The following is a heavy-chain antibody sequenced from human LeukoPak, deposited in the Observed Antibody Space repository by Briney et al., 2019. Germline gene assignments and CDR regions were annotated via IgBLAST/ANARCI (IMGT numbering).Heavy chain of an antibody. Sequence: GGSLRLSCVASGFTFSSYAMSWVRQAPGKGLVWVSRINGDGTTTTYADSVKGRFTISRDNAKNTLYLQMNTLRAEDTAVYYCARGFGELSLGWFDPWGQGTLVTVSS. J-gene: IGHJ5*02. CDR2: INGDGTTT. V-gene: IGHV3-74*01. CDR1: GFTFSSYA. D-gene: IGHD3-10*01. CDR3: ARGFGELSLGWFDP.